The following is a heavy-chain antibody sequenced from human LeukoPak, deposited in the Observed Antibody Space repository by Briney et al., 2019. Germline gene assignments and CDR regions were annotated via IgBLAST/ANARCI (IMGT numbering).Heavy chain of an antibody. V-gene: IGHV4-34*01. J-gene: IGHJ4*02. CDR1: GGSFSGYY. D-gene: IGHD3-22*01. Sequence: SETLSLTCAVYGGSFSGYYWSWIRQPPGKGLEWIVEINHSGSTTDNPSFKSRVTISVDTSKNQFSLKLSSVTAADTAVYYCARRRLRYYDSSGYWPTYDYWGQGTLVTASS. CDR3: ARRRLRYYDSSGYWPTYDY. CDR2: INHSGST.